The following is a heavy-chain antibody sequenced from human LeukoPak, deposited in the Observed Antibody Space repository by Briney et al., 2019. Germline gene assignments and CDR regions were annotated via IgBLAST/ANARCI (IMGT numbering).Heavy chain of an antibody. J-gene: IGHJ3*01. CDR3: AREGGG. CDR1: GDSFGSNNYYY. D-gene: IGHD2-15*01. Sequence: SETLSLTCTVSGDSFGSNNYYYWGWIRQPPGKGLEWIGSIYYSGSTYYNPSLKSRVTISVDTSKNQFSLKLSSVTAADTAVYYCAREGGGGGQGTMVTVSS. CDR2: IYYSGST. V-gene: IGHV4-39*02.